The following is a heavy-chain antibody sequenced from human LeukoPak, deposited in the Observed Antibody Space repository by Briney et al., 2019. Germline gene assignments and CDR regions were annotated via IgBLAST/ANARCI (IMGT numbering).Heavy chain of an antibody. J-gene: IGHJ4*02. D-gene: IGHD1-26*01. V-gene: IGHV3-21*01. Sequence: PGGTLRLSCAASGFTFNTYNMNWVRQAPGRGLEWVSFITSSSSYIYYADSVQGRFTISRDNAKNSLFLQMNSLRAEDTAVYYCARDLKFWGRYSGSSDYWGQGTLVTVSS. CDR3: ARDLKFWGRYSGSSDY. CDR2: ITSSSSYI. CDR1: GFTFNTYN.